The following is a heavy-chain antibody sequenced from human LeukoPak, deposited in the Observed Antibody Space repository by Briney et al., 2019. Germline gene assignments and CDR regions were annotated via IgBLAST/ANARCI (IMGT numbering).Heavy chain of an antibody. Sequence: PSETLSLTCAVSGVSISSGGYSWSWIRQPPGKGLEWIGYIYHSGSTYYNPSLKSRVTISVDRSKNQFSLKLSSVTAADTAVYYCARDGGYYDSSGYYYWGQGTLVTVSS. V-gene: IGHV4-30-2*01. CDR1: GVSISSGGYS. J-gene: IGHJ4*02. CDR3: ARDGGYYDSSGYYY. D-gene: IGHD3-22*01. CDR2: IYHSGST.